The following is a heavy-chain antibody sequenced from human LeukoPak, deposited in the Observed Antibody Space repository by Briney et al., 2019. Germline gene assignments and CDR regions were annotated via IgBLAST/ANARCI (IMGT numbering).Heavy chain of an antibody. CDR1: GFSFSTYA. J-gene: IGHJ3*02. V-gene: IGHV3-64D*06. CDR2: ISSNGGST. CDR3: ARAGDAFDI. Sequence: GGSLRLSCSASGFSFSTYAMHWVRQAPGKGLEYVSAISSNGGSTYYADSVKGRFTISRDNSKNTLYLQMSSLRVEDTAVYYCARAGDAFDIWGQGTMVTVSS.